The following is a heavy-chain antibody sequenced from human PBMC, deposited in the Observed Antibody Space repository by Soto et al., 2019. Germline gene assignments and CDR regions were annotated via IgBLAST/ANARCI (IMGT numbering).Heavy chain of an antibody. CDR2: INADGREK. CDR3: ARGTSHYYYAHVWY. D-gene: IGHD3-10*01. Sequence: DVQLVESGGGLVQSGGSLRLSCAASGFTFNSYWMSWVRQAPGKALECVANINADGREKYYMDSVKGRFTISRDNTNNILFLQMDSLGAEDTAVYYCARGTSHYYYAHVWYWGQGTLVTVSS. CDR1: GFTFNSYW. V-gene: IGHV3-7*03. J-gene: IGHJ4*02.